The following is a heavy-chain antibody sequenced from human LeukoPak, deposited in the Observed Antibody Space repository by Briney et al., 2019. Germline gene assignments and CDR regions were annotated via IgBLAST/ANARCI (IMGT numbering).Heavy chain of an antibody. D-gene: IGHD6-19*01. Sequence: PGGSLRLSCAASGFTFSSYSMNWVRQAPGKGLEWVSYIRSSSNIIYYADSVKGRFTISRDNTKNSLYLQINSLRGEDTAVYYCAKGKYSSGGVPDYWGQGTLVTVSS. V-gene: IGHV3-48*04. CDR3: AKGKYSSGGVPDY. J-gene: IGHJ4*02. CDR1: GFTFSSYS. CDR2: IRSSSNII.